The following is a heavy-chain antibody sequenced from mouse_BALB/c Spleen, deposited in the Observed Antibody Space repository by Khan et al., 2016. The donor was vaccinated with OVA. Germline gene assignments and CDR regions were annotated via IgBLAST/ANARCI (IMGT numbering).Heavy chain of an antibody. CDR1: GFTFSSYG. Sequence: EVELVESGGDLVKPGGSLKLSCAASGFTFSSYGMSWVRQTPDKRLEWVATISSGGSYTYYPDSVKGRFTISRDNAKTTLYLQMSSLKSEDTAMYYCARQGKGAMDYWGQGTSVTVSS. D-gene: IGHD2-1*01. CDR3: ARQGKGAMDY. CDR2: ISSGGSYT. J-gene: IGHJ4*01. V-gene: IGHV5-6*01.